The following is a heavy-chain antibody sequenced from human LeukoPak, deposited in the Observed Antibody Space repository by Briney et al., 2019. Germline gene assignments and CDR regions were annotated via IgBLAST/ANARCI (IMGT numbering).Heavy chain of an antibody. D-gene: IGHD5-12*01. CDR1: GGSISNSNYY. V-gene: IGHV4-39*07. J-gene: IGHJ6*03. Sequence: SETLSLTCTVSGGSISNSNYYWGWIRQPPGKGLEWIGNIYYSGSTHYNPSPKSRVTISVDTSKNQVSLKLRSVTAADTAVYYCARTTEGYAGGPGYSYYYYMDVWGKGTTVTISS. CDR3: ARTTEGYAGGPGYSYYYYMDV. CDR2: IYYSGST.